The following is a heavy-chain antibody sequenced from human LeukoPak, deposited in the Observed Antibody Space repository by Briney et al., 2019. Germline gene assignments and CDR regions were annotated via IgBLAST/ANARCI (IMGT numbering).Heavy chain of an antibody. Sequence: ASVKVSCKVSGYTLTELSMHWVRQAPGKGLEWMGGFDPEDGETIYAQKFQGRVTMTEDTSTDTAYMELSSLRSEDTAVYYCATVNMGFGANWFDSWGQGTLVTVSS. CDR2: FDPEDGET. CDR1: GYTLTELS. D-gene: IGHD3-10*01. J-gene: IGHJ5*01. V-gene: IGHV1-24*01. CDR3: ATVNMGFGANWFDS.